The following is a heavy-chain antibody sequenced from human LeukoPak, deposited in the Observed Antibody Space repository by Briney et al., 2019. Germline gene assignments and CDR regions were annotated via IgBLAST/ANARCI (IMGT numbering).Heavy chain of an antibody. CDR1: GFTFSSYG. CDR2: ISGSGGST. CDR3: AKYSGSFTRDYYYYYGMDV. V-gene: IGHV3-23*01. D-gene: IGHD1-26*01. Sequence: GGSLRLSCAASGFTFSSYGMHWVRQAPGKGLEWVSAISGSGGSTYYADSVKGRFTISRDNSKNTLYLQMNSLRAEDTAVYYCAKYSGSFTRDYYYYYGMDVWGQGTTVTVSS. J-gene: IGHJ6*02.